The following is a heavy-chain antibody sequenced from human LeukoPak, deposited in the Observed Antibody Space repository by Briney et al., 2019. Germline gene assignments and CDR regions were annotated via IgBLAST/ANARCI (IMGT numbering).Heavy chain of an antibody. CDR2: INPNSGGT. CDR3: ARSSGRGWDYFDY. Sequence: ASVKVSCKASGYTFTGYYMHWVRQAPGQGLEWMGWINPNSGGTNYAQKFQGRVTMTRDTSISTAYMELSRLRSDDTAVYYCARSSGRGWDYFDYWGQGTLVTVSS. J-gene: IGHJ4*02. CDR1: GYTFTGYY. V-gene: IGHV1-2*02. D-gene: IGHD3-10*01.